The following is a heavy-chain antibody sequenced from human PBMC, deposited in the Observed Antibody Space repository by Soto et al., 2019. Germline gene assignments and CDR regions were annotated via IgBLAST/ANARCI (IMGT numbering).Heavy chain of an antibody. CDR3: ARGPPHSH. J-gene: IGHJ4*02. CDR1: GGSISSGGYS. V-gene: IGHV4-30-2*01. CDR2: IYHSGST. D-gene: IGHD2-21*01. Sequence: QLQLQESGSGLVKPSQTLSLTCAVSGGSISSGGYSWSWIRQPPGKGLEWIGYIYHSGSTYYNPSIKSRVTISVDRSKNQFSLKLSSVTAADTAVYYCARGPPHSHWGQGTLVTVSS.